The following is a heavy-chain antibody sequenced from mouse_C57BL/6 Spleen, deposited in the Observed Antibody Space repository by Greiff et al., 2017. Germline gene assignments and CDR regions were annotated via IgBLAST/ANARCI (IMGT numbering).Heavy chain of an antibody. V-gene: IGHV5-17*01. J-gene: IGHJ1*03. CDR2: ISSGSSTI. CDR1: GFTFSDYG. D-gene: IGHD3-3*01. Sequence: EVKLEESGGGLVKPGGSLKLSCAASGFTFSDYGMHWVRQAPEKGLEWVAYISSGSSTIYYADTVKGRFTISRDNAKNTLFLQMTSLRSEDTAMYYCARRVGCAGWYFDGWGTGTTVTVSS. CDR3: ARRVGCAGWYFDG.